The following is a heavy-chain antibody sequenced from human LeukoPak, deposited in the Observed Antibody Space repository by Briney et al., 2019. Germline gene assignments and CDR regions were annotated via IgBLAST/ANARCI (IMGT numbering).Heavy chain of an antibody. Sequence: GGSLRLSCAASGFTFSSSGMHWVRQAPGKGLEWVAFIRYDGSNKYYADSVKGRFTISRDNSKNTLYLQMNSLRAEDTAVYYCAKDRTWYYGSGHDAFDIWGQGTMVTVSS. D-gene: IGHD3-10*01. CDR1: GFTFSSSG. J-gene: IGHJ3*02. CDR2: IRYDGSNK. V-gene: IGHV3-30*02. CDR3: AKDRTWYYGSGHDAFDI.